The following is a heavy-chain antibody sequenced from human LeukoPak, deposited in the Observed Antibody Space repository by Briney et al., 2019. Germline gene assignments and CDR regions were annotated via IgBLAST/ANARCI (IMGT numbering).Heavy chain of an antibody. CDR2: IRYDGSNK. J-gene: IGHJ4*02. CDR1: GFTFSYYG. D-gene: IGHD5-24*01. V-gene: IGHV3-30*02. CDR3: AKDVTMAGPFDY. Sequence: GGSLRLSCAASGFTFSYYGMHWVRQAPGKGLEWVAFIRYDGSNKYYADSVKGRFTLTRDNSKNTLYLQMNSLRVEDTAVYYCAKDVTMAGPFDYWGQGTLVTVSS.